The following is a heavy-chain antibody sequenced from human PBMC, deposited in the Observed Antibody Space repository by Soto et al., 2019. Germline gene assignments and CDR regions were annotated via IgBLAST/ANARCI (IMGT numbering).Heavy chain of an antibody. CDR1: GFTFSSYA. CDR3: AKDHGTYYYDSSGYPIPPPGFDY. CDR2: ISGSGGST. J-gene: IGHJ4*02. Sequence: EVQLLESGGGLVQPGGSLRLSCAASGFTFSSYAMSWVRQAPGKGLEWVSAISGSGGSTYYADSAKGRFTISRDNSKNTLYLQMNSLRAEDTAVYYCAKDHGTYYYDSSGYPIPPPGFDYWGQGTLVTVSS. D-gene: IGHD3-22*01. V-gene: IGHV3-23*01.